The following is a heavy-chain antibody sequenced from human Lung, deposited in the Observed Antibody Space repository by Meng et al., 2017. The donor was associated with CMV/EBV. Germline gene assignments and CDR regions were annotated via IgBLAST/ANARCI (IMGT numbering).Heavy chain of an antibody. CDR1: GGSFSGYY. CDR3: ASASSGWYNNWFDP. V-gene: IGHV4-34*01. D-gene: IGHD6-19*01. CDR2: INHSGST. Sequence: SXTXSLXCAVYGGSFSGYYWSWIRQPPGKGLEWIGEINHSGSTNYNPSLKSRVTISVDTSKNQFSLKLSSVTAADTAVYYCASASSGWYNNWFDPSGQGTLVTVSS. J-gene: IGHJ5*02.